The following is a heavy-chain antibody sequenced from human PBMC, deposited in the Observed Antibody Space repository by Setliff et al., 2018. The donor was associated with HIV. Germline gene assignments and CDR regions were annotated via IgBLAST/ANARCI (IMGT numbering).Heavy chain of an antibody. J-gene: IGHJ3*02. CDR3: ARGTTLNVVPDAFDI. Sequence: SETLSLTCAVSGGSISSGGYSWSWIRQPPGKGLEWIGYIYYSGSTYYNPSLKSRVTISVDTSKNQFSLKLSSVTAADTAVYYCARGTTLNVVPDAFDIWGQGTMVTVSS. V-gene: IGHV4-30-2*05. CDR1: GGSISSGGYS. D-gene: IGHD4-17*01. CDR2: IYYSGST.